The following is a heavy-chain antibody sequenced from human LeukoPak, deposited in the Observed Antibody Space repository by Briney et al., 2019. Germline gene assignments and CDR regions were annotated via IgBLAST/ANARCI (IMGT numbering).Heavy chain of an antibody. V-gene: IGHV3-74*01. CDR1: GFTFSDYG. D-gene: IGHD2-21*02. CDR2: INSDGSST. J-gene: IGHJ3*02. Sequence: GGSLRLSCAASGFTFSDYGMSWVRQAPGKGLVWVSRINSDGSSTSYADSVKGRFTISRDNAKNTLYLQMNSLRAEDTAVYYCARDRVFCGGDCYSGAFDIWGQGTMVTVSS. CDR3: ARDRVFCGGDCYSGAFDI.